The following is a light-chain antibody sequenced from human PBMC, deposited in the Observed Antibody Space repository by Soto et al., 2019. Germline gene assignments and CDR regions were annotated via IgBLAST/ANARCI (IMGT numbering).Light chain of an antibody. CDR3: TTNTRSNTLL. CDR1: SREVGGYKY. J-gene: IGLJ2*01. V-gene: IGLV2-14*01. CDR2: DVT. Sequence: QSALTQPASVSGSPGQSITVSCTGTSREVGGYKYVSWYQQHPGKDPKILIYDVTIRPSGDSNRFSGSKSGHTASLTISGLQADAEADYYCTTNTRSNTLLCGGGTQLTVL.